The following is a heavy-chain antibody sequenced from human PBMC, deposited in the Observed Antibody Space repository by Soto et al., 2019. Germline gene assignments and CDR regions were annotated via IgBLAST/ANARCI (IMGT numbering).Heavy chain of an antibody. CDR1: GITFTNYA. Sequence: EVQLLESGGGLAQPGGSLRLSCTVSGITFTNYAMGWVRQAPGKGLEWVSGISGNVGSTTHYADSVKGRCTISRDNSKNILLLQMPSLRAEGTAVYYCAKHRGFVAGPFDSWGQGALVIVSS. CDR2: ISGNVGSTT. J-gene: IGHJ4*02. D-gene: IGHD6-19*01. V-gene: IGHV3-23*01. CDR3: AKHRGFVAGPFDS.